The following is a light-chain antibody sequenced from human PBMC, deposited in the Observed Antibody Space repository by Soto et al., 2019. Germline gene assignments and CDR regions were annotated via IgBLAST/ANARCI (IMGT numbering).Light chain of an antibody. CDR2: EVN. CDR1: SSDVGAYKF. CDR3: SSYGGRSNLV. Sequence: QSALTQPTSAAGSPGQSVTISCTGTSSDVGAYKFVSWYQLHPGKAPKLMIYEVNVRPSGVPDRFSGSKSGNTASLTVSGLQVEDEGDYYCSSYGGRSNLVFGGGTKVTVL. V-gene: IGLV2-8*01. J-gene: IGLJ2*01.